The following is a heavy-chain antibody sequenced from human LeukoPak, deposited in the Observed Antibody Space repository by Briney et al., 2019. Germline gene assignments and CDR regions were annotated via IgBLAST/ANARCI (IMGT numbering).Heavy chain of an antibody. Sequence: VGSLRLSSAASGFTLSTYAMHCVRQAPGKGLEWVAVISYDGRNKDYADSVKGRFTISRDNSKDTLYLQMNSLRAEDTAVYYCASRRLWLQNGESAFDYWGQGTLVTVSS. CDR3: ASRRLWLQNGESAFDY. CDR1: GFTLSTYA. D-gene: IGHD5-18*01. J-gene: IGHJ4*02. CDR2: ISYDGRNK. V-gene: IGHV3-30*04.